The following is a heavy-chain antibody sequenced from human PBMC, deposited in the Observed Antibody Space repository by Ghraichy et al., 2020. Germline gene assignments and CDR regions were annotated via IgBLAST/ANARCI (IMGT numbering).Heavy chain of an antibody. CDR3: AKDFGVLRYFDWYHYSKDGDY. CDR1: GFTFSSYA. Sequence: GGSLRLSCAASGFTFSSYAMSWVRQAPGKGLEWVSAISGSGGSTYYADSVKGRFTISRDNSKNTLYLQMNSLRAEDTAVYYCAKDFGVLRYFDWYHYSKDGDYWGQGTLVTVSS. D-gene: IGHD3-9*01. J-gene: IGHJ4*02. CDR2: ISGSGGST. V-gene: IGHV3-23*01.